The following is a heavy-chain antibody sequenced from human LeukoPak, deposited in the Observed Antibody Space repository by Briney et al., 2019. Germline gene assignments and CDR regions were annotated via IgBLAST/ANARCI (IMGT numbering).Heavy chain of an antibody. J-gene: IGHJ4*02. D-gene: IGHD3-3*01. Sequence: GGSLRLSCAASGFTFDDYAMHWVRRAPGKGLEWVSGISWNSGSIGYADSVKGRFTISRDNAKNSLYLQMNSLRAEDTALYYCAKVGYNYDFWSGPLDYWGQGTLVTVSS. CDR1: GFTFDDYA. CDR3: AKVGYNYDFWSGPLDY. CDR2: ISWNSGSI. V-gene: IGHV3-9*01.